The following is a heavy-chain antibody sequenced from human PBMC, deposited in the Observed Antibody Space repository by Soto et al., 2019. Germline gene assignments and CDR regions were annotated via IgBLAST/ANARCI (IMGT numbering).Heavy chain of an antibody. Sequence: GGSLRLSCAASGFTFSSYSMNWVRQAPGKGLEWVSSISSSSYIYYADSVKGRFTISRDNAKNSLYLQMNSLRAEDTAVYYCARSYDILTGYYLSSTDYWGQGTLVTVSS. J-gene: IGHJ4*02. D-gene: IGHD3-9*01. CDR3: ARSYDILTGYYLSSTDY. CDR2: ISSSSYI. V-gene: IGHV3-21*01. CDR1: GFTFSSYS.